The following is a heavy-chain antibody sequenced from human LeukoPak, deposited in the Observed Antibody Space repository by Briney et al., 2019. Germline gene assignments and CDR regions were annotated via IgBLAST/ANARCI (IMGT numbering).Heavy chain of an antibody. CDR1: GGSISTYY. CDR2: IYYSGNS. D-gene: IGHD3-22*01. V-gene: IGHV4-59*01. J-gene: IGHJ5*02. CDR3: AGLGASGNGYLSWFDP. Sequence: PSETLSLTCTVSGGSISTYYWSWIRQPPGKGLEWIGYIYYSGNSNYNPSLKSRVTISVDTSKNQFSLKLSSVTAADTAVYYCAGLGASGNGYLSWFDPWGQGTLVTVSS.